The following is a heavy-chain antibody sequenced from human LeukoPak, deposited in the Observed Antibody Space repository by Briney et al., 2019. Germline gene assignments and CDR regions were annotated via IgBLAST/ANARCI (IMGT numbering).Heavy chain of an antibody. D-gene: IGHD1-7*01. CDR2: INPSGGST. CDR1: GYTLTSYY. Sequence: ASVKVSCKASGYTLTSYYLHWVRQAPGQGLEWMAIINPSGGSTSHAQKFQGRVTMTRDTSASTVYMELSSLRSEDTAVYYCAREQTGTTGYYFDYWGQGTLVTVSS. CDR3: AREQTGTTGYYFDY. J-gene: IGHJ4*02. V-gene: IGHV1-46*01.